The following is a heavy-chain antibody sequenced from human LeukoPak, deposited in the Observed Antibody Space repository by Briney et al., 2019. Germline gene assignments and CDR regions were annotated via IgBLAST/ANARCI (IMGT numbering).Heavy chain of an antibody. CDR2: ISAYDGNT. D-gene: IGHD5-18*01. J-gene: IGHJ4*02. V-gene: IGHV1-18*01. Sequence: GASVKVSCKASGYTFSSYGISWVRQATGQGLEWMGWISAYDGNTNYAQKLQGRVTMTTDTSTSTAYMELRSLRSDDTAVYYCARAARGYSYAYLPYWGQGTLVTVSS. CDR1: GYTFSSYG. CDR3: ARAARGYSYAYLPY.